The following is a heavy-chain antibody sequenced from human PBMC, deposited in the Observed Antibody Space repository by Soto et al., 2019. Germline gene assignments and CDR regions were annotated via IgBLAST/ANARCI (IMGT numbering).Heavy chain of an antibody. CDR2: ISGSGGGT. Sequence: GGSLRLSCAASGFTFSSYAMSWVRQAPGKGLEWVSAISGSGGGTYYADSVKGRFTISRDNSKNTLYLQMNSLRAEDTAVYYCARVETGIAAAAYYFDYWGQGTLVTV. CDR1: GFTFSSYA. CDR3: ARVETGIAAAAYYFDY. J-gene: IGHJ4*02. D-gene: IGHD6-13*01. V-gene: IGHV3-23*01.